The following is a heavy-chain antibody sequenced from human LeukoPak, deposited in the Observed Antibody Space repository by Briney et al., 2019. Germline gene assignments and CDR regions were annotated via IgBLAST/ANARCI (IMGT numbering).Heavy chain of an antibody. Sequence: ASVKVSCQASGYTFTGYYMHWVRQAPGQGLEWMGGISAENGDTNYAQRIQGRVTMTTDTSTSTAYMELRSLRSDDTAVYYCARDFEAVYSSGWSGYWGQGTLVTVSS. V-gene: IGHV1-18*04. J-gene: IGHJ4*02. CDR1: GYTFTGYY. CDR3: ARDFEAVYSSGWSGY. D-gene: IGHD6-19*01. CDR2: ISAENGDT.